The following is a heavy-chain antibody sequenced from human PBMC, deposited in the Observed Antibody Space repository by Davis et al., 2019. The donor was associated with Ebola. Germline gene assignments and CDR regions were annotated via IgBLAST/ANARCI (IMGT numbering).Heavy chain of an antibody. CDR2: IRSNAYGGTT. Sequence: GESLKISCTASGFTFGDSAMSWFRPAPGKGLERVGFIRSNAYGGTTEYAASVKGRFTISRADSKSIAYLQMNSLKTDDTAVYYCTRDDNGLRYFIWLAHDYWGQGTLVTVSS. J-gene: IGHJ4*02. V-gene: IGHV3-49*03. CDR1: GFTFGDSA. CDR3: TRDDNGLRYFIWLAHDY. D-gene: IGHD3-9*01.